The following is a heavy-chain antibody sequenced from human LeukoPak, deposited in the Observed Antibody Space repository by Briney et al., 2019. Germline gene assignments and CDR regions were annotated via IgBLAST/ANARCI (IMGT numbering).Heavy chain of an antibody. J-gene: IGHJ4*02. CDR1: GFTFQYFA. Sequence: GGSLRLSCAASGFTFQYFAMNWVRQAPGKGLEWVATVTGSATSTYYADSVQGRFTIPRDNSKNTLYLQMNSLTAEDTAVYYCAKAGYSSSCKDWGQGTLVTVSS. CDR3: AKAGYSSSCKD. CDR2: VTGSATST. D-gene: IGHD6-13*01. V-gene: IGHV3-23*01.